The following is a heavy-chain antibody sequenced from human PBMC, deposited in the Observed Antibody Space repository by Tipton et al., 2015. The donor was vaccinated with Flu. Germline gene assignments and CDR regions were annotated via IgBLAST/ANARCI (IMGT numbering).Heavy chain of an antibody. CDR2: INQGGSKE. Sequence: SLRLSCVASGFTFSIFGMHWVRQAPGKGLEWVANINQGGSKEYYVDSVKGRFTISRDNAKNSVYLQMSSLRGEDMAVYYCVRGIASAASTWGQGTMVTVSS. CDR1: GFTFSIFG. J-gene: IGHJ3*01. CDR3: VRGIASAAST. D-gene: IGHD6-13*01. V-gene: IGHV3-7*03.